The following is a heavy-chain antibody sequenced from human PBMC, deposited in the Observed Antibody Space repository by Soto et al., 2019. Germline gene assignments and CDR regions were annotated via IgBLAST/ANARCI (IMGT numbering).Heavy chain of an antibody. CDR1: GFTVSSNY. D-gene: IGHD3-22*01. Sequence: GGSLRLSCAASGFTVSSNYMSWVRQAPGKGLEWVSVIYSGGSTYYADSVKGRFTISRDNSKNTLYPQMNSLRAEDTAVYYCARDRVESGYPEYFQHWGRGTLVTVS. V-gene: IGHV3-53*01. CDR3: ARDRVESGYPEYFQH. J-gene: IGHJ1*01. CDR2: IYSGGST.